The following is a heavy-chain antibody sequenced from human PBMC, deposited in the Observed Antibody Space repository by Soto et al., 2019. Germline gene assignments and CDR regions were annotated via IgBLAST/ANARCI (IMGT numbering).Heavy chain of an antibody. V-gene: IGHV3-64*04. Sequence: GGSLRLSCSASGFTFSSFAMHWVRQAPGKGLEYVSVISNNGGTTYYADSVKGRFTISRDNSKNMLYLQMNSLRVEDTAVYYCAREVRVRGFAFDIWGQGTMVTASS. D-gene: IGHD3-3*01. CDR2: ISNNGGTT. CDR3: AREVRVRGFAFDI. CDR1: GFTFSSFA. J-gene: IGHJ3*02.